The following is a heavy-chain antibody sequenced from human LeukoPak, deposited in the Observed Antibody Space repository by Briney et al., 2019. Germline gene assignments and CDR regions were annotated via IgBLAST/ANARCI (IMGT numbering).Heavy chain of an antibody. CDR1: AVSCSGYY. J-gene: IGHJ2*01. D-gene: IGHD6-13*01. CDR3: ARGGLGSSWYWSSIYWYFDL. V-gene: IGHV4-34*01. Sequence: SETLSRTSAGYAVSCSGYYWGWLRPRPGKGRVWCGEINHSRSTNYNQSLKSRVTISENTTSNPFILKRSFVTAEDTAVYYCARGGLGSSWYWSSIYWYFDLWGRGTLVTVSS. CDR2: INHSRST.